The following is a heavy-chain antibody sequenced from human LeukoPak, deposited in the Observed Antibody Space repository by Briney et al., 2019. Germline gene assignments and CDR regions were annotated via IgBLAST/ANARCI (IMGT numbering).Heavy chain of an antibody. CDR3: ARGQYDGTYYFNY. D-gene: IGHD3-16*01. Sequence: PGASVKVSCKVSGGSFGSDAITWVRQAPGQGLECVGRIVPFRDIINYPQKFRDRVTVTADKSMTTAYMELSSLTSDDTAVYYCARGQYDGTYYFNYWGQGTLVIVSS. CDR2: IVPFRDII. CDR1: GGSFGSDA. V-gene: IGHV1-69*04. J-gene: IGHJ4*02.